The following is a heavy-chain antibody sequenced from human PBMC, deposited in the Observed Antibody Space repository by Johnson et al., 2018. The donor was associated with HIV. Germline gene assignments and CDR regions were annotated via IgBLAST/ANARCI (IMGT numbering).Heavy chain of an antibody. D-gene: IGHD5-18*01. CDR2: ISYDGSNK. CDR3: ASEYSYGSHDAFDI. J-gene: IGHJ3*02. CDR1: GFTFSSHP. V-gene: IGHV3-30-3*01. Sequence: QVQLVESGGGVAQPGTSLRLSCAASGFTFSSHPMNWVRQAPGKGLEWVAVISYDGSNKYYADSVKGRFTISRDNSKNTLYLQMNSLRAEDTAVYYCASEYSYGSHDAFDIWGQGTMVTVSS.